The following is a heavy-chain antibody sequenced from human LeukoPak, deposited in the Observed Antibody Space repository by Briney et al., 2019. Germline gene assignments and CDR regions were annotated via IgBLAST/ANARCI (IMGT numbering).Heavy chain of an antibody. CDR3: AALDSSSGWFDP. V-gene: IGHV4-39*01. CDR1: GTSISSSGYF. Sequence: SETLSLTCSVSGTSISSSGYFWSWIRPPPGKGLQWIGSIHYGGSTFYNPSLKSRVTISQDTSKDQFSLKLTSVTAADTAVYYCAALDSSSGWFDPWGRGILVTVSS. D-gene: IGHD6-6*01. CDR2: IHYGGST. J-gene: IGHJ5*02.